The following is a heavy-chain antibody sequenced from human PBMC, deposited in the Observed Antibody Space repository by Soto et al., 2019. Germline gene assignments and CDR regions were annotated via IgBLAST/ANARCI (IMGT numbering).Heavy chain of an antibody. J-gene: IGHJ4*02. D-gene: IGHD3-22*01. Sequence: QVHLVQSGAEVKKPGSSVKVSCKASGGTVSSYAITWVRQAPGKGLEWMGVFIPIFVAAHYAPKFQGRVTTTADESRSTAYRELSGLRSEDTASYYCARDLSSDSTGFRGYDLWGQGTLVTVSS. V-gene: IGHV1-69*01. CDR1: GGTVSSYA. CDR3: ARDLSSDSTGFRGYDL. CDR2: FIPIFVAA.